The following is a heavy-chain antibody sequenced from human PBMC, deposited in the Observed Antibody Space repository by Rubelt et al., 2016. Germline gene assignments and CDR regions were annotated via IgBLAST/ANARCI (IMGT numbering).Heavy chain of an antibody. CDR3: ASHSVRDGYNTRFDP. CDR2: IYYSGST. V-gene: IGHV4-34*01. D-gene: IGHD5-24*01. CDR1: GGSFSGYY. Sequence: QVQLQQWGAGLLKPSETLSLTCAVYGGSFSGYYWSWIRQPPGKGLEWIGSIYYSGSTYYNPSLKSRVTISVDTSKNQFSLKLSSVTAADTAVYYCASHSVRDGYNTRFDPWGQGTLVTVSS. J-gene: IGHJ5*02.